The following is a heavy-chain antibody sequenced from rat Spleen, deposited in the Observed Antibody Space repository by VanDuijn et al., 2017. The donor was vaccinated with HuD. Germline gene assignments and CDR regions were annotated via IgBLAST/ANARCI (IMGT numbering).Heavy chain of an antibody. CDR3: ARRHYGYTDYFDY. J-gene: IGHJ2*01. CDR2: ITNTGGSI. Sequence: EVQLVESGGGLVQPGRSLKLSCVASGFTFNNYWMTWVRQAPGKGLEWVASITNTGGSIYYPDSVKGRFTISRDIAKSTLYLQMDSLGSEDTATYYCARRHYGYTDYFDYWGQGVMVTVSS. CDR1: GFTFNNYW. D-gene: IGHD1-11*01. V-gene: IGHV5-31*01.